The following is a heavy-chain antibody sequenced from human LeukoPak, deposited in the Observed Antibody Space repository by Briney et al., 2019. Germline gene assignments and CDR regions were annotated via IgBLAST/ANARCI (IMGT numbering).Heavy chain of an antibody. V-gene: IGHV4-59*08. CDR1: GGSISSYY. CDR2: IYYSGST. J-gene: IGHJ4*02. D-gene: IGHD6-6*01. Sequence: SGTLSLTCTVSGGSISSYYWSWIRQPPGKGLEWIGYIYYSGSTNYNPSLKSRVTISVDTSKNQFSLKVSLVTATDTAVYYCARRSSGSSLDYWGQGTLVTVSS. CDR3: ARRSSGSSLDY.